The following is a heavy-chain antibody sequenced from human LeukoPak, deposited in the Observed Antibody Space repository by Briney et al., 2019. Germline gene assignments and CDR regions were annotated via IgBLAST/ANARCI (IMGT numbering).Heavy chain of an antibody. V-gene: IGHV3-53*01. CDR2: IYSGGNT. D-gene: IGHD3-10*01. J-gene: IGHJ4*02. CDR1: GFTVSFNY. CDR3: ARVGSGSGSYGSGNYYFDD. Sequence: GGSLRLSCAASGFTVSFNYMTWVRQAPGKGLEWVSLIYSGGNTYYADSVKGRFTISRDESKNTLYLQMNSLRAEDTAMYYCARVGSGSGSYGSGNYYFDDWGPGTLVTVSS.